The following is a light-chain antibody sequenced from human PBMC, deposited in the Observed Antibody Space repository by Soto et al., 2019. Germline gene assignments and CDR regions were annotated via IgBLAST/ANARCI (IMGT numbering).Light chain of an antibody. V-gene: IGKV3-20*01. CDR1: QGVTSSY. CDR2: GAS. Sequence: EIVLTQSPGTLSLSPGDRATLSCRASQGVTSSYLAWYQQKPGLAPRLLIYGASSRATGIPDRFGGSGSGTDFTLTISRLEPEDFALYYCQQYGSSPLTFGQGTKVEIK. J-gene: IGKJ1*01. CDR3: QQYGSSPLT.